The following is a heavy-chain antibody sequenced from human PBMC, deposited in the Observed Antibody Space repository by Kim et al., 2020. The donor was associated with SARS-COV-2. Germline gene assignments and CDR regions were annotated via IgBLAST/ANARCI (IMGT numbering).Heavy chain of an antibody. J-gene: IGHJ4*02. Sequence: SETLSLTCTVSGGSISSTDYYWGWIRQPPGKGLEWIGSIYYSGSTYYNTSLKSRVTISVDTSKNQFSLKLRFVTAAETAVYYCARHWDNDYGGRGNYFDYWGQGTLVTVSS. D-gene: IGHD4-17*01. CDR3: ARHWDNDYGGRGNYFDY. CDR2: IYYSGST. V-gene: IGHV4-39*01. CDR1: GGSISSTDYY.